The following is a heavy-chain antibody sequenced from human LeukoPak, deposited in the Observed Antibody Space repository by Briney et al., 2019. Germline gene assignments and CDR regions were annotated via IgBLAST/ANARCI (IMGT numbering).Heavy chain of an antibody. J-gene: IGHJ3*02. Sequence: EAPKIYWKGSGCSFPSYWIGRVRQTPGKGLEGMGIIYPGYSDTSYRPSFQRQVTISVDKSISTAYLQWSSLQASDTAMYYCATTGDSSGYYHDAFDIWGQGTMVTVSS. V-gene: IGHV5-51*01. CDR2: IYPGYSDT. D-gene: IGHD3-22*01. CDR3: ATTGDSSGYYHDAFDI. CDR1: GCSFPSYW.